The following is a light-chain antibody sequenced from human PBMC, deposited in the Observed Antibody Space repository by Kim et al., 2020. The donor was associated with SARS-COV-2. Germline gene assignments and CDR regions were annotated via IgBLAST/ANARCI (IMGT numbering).Light chain of an antibody. CDR1: QGISKD. Sequence: SASVGDRVPITCRARQGISKDLAWYQQKPGNAPKLLIFAASALQSGVPTRFSGSGSGTDFTLTISSLQPEDVATYYCQKYNGAPWTFGQGTKLEI. V-gene: IGKV1-27*01. CDR2: AAS. J-gene: IGKJ1*01. CDR3: QKYNGAPWT.